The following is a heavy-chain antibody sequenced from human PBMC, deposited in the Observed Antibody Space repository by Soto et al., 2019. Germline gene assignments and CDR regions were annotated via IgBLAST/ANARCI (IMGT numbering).Heavy chain of an antibody. CDR3: ARENHGGSPDFDY. CDR1: GFTFSDYY. V-gene: IGHV3-11*01. Sequence: SLRLSCAASGFTFSDYYMSWIRQAPGKGLEWVSYISSSGSTIYYADSVKGRFTISRDNAKNSLYLQMNSLRAEDTAVYYCARENHGGSPDFDYWGQGTLVTVSS. D-gene: IGHD2-15*01. CDR2: ISSSGSTI. J-gene: IGHJ4*02.